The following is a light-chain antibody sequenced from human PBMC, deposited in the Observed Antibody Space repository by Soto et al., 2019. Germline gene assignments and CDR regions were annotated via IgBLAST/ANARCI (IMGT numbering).Light chain of an antibody. CDR1: QDIRTN. Sequence: EIVMTQSPATLSVSPGERATLSCRASQDIRTNLAWYQQKPGQAPRLLIYGASTRAAGIPARFSGSESGTDLTHNISSLSSEEFAHHHCQQYSYWAQCTCGQETK. CDR2: GAS. V-gene: IGKV3-15*01. CDR3: QQYSYWAQCT. J-gene: IGKJ1*01.